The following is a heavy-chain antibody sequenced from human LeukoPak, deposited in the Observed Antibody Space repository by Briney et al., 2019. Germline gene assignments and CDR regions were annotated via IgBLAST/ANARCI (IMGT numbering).Heavy chain of an antibody. CDR2: ISGSGGST. CDR3: AKDLAWLFTIRYYGMDV. D-gene: IGHD3-9*01. CDR1: GFTFSSYA. J-gene: IGHJ6*02. Sequence: GGYLRLSCAASGFTFSSYAMSWVRQAPGKGLEWISAISGSGGSTYYADSVKGRFTISRDNSKNTLYLQMNSLRAEDTAVYYCAKDLAWLFTIRYYGMDVWGQGTTVTVSS. V-gene: IGHV3-23*01.